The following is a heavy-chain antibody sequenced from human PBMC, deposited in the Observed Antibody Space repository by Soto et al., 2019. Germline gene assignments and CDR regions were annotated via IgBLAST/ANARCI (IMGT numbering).Heavy chain of an antibody. Sequence: QVQLAQSGAEVKKPGASVKVSCKASGYTFTGYFMHWVRQAPGQGLEWMGWINPNSGATKYAQKFQGRVTLTRDTSINTAYMEMSMLRSDDTVVYYCARGGGTILAPLPWGQGTLVTVSS. CDR2: INPNSGAT. D-gene: IGHD3-3*01. V-gene: IGHV1-2*02. CDR3: ARGGGTILAPLP. J-gene: IGHJ5*02. CDR1: GYTFTGYF.